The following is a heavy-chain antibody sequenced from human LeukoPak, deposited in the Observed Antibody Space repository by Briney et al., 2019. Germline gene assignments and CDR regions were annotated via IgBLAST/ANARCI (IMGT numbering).Heavy chain of an antibody. J-gene: IGHJ4*02. CDR1: GFTFSTFS. CDR2: ISSSSSYI. V-gene: IGHV3-21*01. CDR3: ARGGKPFDY. Sequence: GGSLRLSCAASGFTFSTFSMNWVGQAPGKGLEWVSFISSSSSYIYYADSVKGRFTISRDNAKNSLYLQMNSLRAEDTAVYYCARGGKPFDYWGQGTLVTVSS. D-gene: IGHD1-1*01.